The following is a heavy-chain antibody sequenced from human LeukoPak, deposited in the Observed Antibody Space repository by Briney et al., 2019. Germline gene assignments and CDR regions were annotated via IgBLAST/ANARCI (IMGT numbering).Heavy chain of an antibody. CDR3: ARPYGSSWSNYYYYGMDV. CDR2: IWYDGGNK. Sequence: GRSLRLSCAASGFTFSSYGMHWVRQAPGKGLEWVAVIWYDGGNKYYADSVKGRFTISRDNSKNTLYLQMNSLRAEDTAVYYCARPYGSSWSNYYYYGMDVWGQGTTVTVSS. D-gene: IGHD6-13*01. CDR1: GFTFSSYG. V-gene: IGHV3-33*01. J-gene: IGHJ6*02.